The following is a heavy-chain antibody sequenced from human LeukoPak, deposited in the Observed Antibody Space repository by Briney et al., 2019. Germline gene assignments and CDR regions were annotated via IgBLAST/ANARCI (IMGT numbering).Heavy chain of an antibody. CDR1: GYSISSGYY. Sequence: PSETLSLTCAVSGYSISSGYYWGWIRQPPGKGLEWTGSIYHSGSTYYNPSLKSRVTISVDTSKNQFSLKLSSVTAADTAVYYCARDLVVPAAIVYNWFDPWGQGTLVTVSS. CDR3: ARDLVVPAAIVYNWFDP. CDR2: IYHSGST. V-gene: IGHV4-38-2*02. D-gene: IGHD2-2*02. J-gene: IGHJ5*02.